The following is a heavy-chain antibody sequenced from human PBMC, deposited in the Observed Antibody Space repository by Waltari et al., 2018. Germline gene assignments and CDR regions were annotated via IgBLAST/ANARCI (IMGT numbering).Heavy chain of an antibody. V-gene: IGHV4-38-2*02. D-gene: IGHD3-3*01. CDR2: IYHRGST. CDR3: ACQIGVLRPNWFDP. J-gene: IGHJ5*02. CDR1: GYSISSGYY. Sequence: QVQLQESGPGLVKPSETLSLTCTVSGYSISSGYYWGWIRPPPGKGLEWIGSIYHRGSTYYNPSLKSRVTISVDTSKNQFSLKLSSVTAADTAVYYCACQIGVLRPNWFDPWGQGTLVTVSS.